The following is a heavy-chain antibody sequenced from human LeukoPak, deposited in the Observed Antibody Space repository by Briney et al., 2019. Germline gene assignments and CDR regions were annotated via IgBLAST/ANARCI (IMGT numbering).Heavy chain of an antibody. CDR2: INSDGSST. D-gene: IGHD5-24*01. J-gene: IGHJ4*02. CDR1: GFTFSSYW. CDR3: ARGDGYNLIDN. Sequence: PGGSLRLSCAASGFTFSSYWMHWVRQAPGKGLVWVSRINSDGSSTSYADSVKGRFTISRDNAKNTLYLQMNSLRAEDTAVYYWARGDGYNLIDNWGQGTLVTVSS. V-gene: IGHV3-74*01.